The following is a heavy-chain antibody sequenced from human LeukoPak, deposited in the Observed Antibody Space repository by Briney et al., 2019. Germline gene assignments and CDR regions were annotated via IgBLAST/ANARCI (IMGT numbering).Heavy chain of an antibody. J-gene: IGHJ6*02. CDR3: ARADYYASGNTYYYYGMDV. V-gene: IGHV1-46*01. CDR2: INPSGGST. Sequence: GASVTVSCKASGYTFTNYYMHWVRQAPGQGLEWMGIINPSGGSTTYAQKFQGRVTMTRDTSTSTVYMELSSLRSEDTAVYYCARADYYASGNTYYYYGMDVWGQGTTVTVSS. D-gene: IGHD3-10*01. CDR1: GYTFTNYY.